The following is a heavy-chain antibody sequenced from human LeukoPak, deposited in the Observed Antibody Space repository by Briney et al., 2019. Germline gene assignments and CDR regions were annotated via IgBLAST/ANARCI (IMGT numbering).Heavy chain of an antibody. V-gene: IGHV3-74*01. CDR1: GFTFSNYW. D-gene: IGHD1-14*01. CDR3: SKPLAGNGDH. J-gene: IGHJ4*02. Sequence: GGSLRLSCAASGFTFSNYWMHSFRHAPGKGLVWVSRIKTDGSETGYADSVKGRFTISRDNAKNTLYLQMNSLRAEDTAAYYCSKPLAGNGDHWGQGTLVTVSS. CDR2: IKTDGSET.